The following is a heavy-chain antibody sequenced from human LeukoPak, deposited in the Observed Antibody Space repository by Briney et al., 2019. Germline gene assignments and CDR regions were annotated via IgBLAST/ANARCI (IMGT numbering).Heavy chain of an antibody. Sequence: PGGSLRLSCAASGFTFSSYAMNWVRQAPGKGLEWISYISSSGSTTYYADSVRGRFTISRDNAKNSLFLQMNSLRAEDTAVYYCARDISNYYDIAYWGQGTLVTVSS. J-gene: IGHJ4*02. CDR3: ARDISNYYDIAY. CDR2: ISSSGSTT. CDR1: GFTFSSYA. V-gene: IGHV3-48*04. D-gene: IGHD3-9*01.